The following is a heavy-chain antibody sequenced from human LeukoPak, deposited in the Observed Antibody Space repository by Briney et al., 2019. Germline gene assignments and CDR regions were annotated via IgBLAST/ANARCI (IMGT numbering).Heavy chain of an antibody. D-gene: IGHD3-22*01. J-gene: IGHJ4*02. V-gene: IGHV3-21*01. Sequence: GGSLRLSCAASGFTLSNAWMNWVRQAPGKGLEWVSSISGTGSHTYYTDSVEGRFTISRDNAKNSLYLQMNSLRAEDTAVYYWARDLYRIVVVPHYFDYWGQGTLVTVSS. CDR1: GFTLSNAW. CDR3: ARDLYRIVVVPHYFDY. CDR2: ISGTGSHT.